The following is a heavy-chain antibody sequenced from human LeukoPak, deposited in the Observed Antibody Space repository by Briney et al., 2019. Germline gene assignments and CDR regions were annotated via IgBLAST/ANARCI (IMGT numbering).Heavy chain of an antibody. D-gene: IGHD6-13*01. CDR2: ISGSSYTT. V-gene: IGHV3-23*01. Sequence: GGSLRLSCAASGFIFSNYAMGWVRLAPGKGLEWVSSISGSSYTTYYADSVKGRFTISRDNSKNTLYLQMNSLRAEDTAVYYCARGPGIVVAGTNWYFDLWGRGTLVTVSS. CDR3: ARGPGIVVAGTNWYFDL. CDR1: GFIFSNYA. J-gene: IGHJ2*01.